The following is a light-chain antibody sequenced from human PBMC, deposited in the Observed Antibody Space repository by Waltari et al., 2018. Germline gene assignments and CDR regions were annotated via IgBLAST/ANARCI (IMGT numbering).Light chain of an antibody. V-gene: IGLV4-69*01. Sequence: QLVLTHSPSPPASLGAAVKLTCTLSSGHSSNVIAWLQEQPGKGPRYLMKVNSDGSHSKGDEIPDRFSGSSSGAERYLTMSSLQSEDEADYYCQTGGHGTWVFGGGTKLTVL. CDR3: QTGGHGTWV. CDR1: SGHSSNV. J-gene: IGLJ3*02. CDR2: VNSDGSH.